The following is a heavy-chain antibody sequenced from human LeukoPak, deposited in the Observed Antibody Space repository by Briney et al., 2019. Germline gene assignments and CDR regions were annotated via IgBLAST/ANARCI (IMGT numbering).Heavy chain of an antibody. CDR1: GYTFTSYG. CDR3: ARVRGYYDSRGYYYRGVFSLEYFQH. Sequence: GASVKVSCKASGYTFTSYGISWVRQAPGQGLEWMGWLSAYNGNTNYAQKLQGRVTMTTDTSTSTAYMELRSLRSDDTAVYYCARVRGYYDSRGYYYRGVFSLEYFQHWGQGTLVTVSS. J-gene: IGHJ1*01. V-gene: IGHV1-18*01. D-gene: IGHD3-22*01. CDR2: LSAYNGNT.